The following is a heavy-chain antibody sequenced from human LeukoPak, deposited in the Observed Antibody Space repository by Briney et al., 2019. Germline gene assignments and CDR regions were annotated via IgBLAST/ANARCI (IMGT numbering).Heavy chain of an antibody. CDR1: GFIFSSYG. CDR3: ARGGVHHAFDV. V-gene: IGHV3-74*01. D-gene: IGHD3-3*01. Sequence: GGSLRLSCAPPGFIFSSYGSYWVRQVPGKGLEYVSRIDNDGRGTTYADSVKGRYTSSRDNTKNTVYLQMNRLRPEDTAMYYCARGGVHHAFDVWGQGTMVTVSS. CDR2: IDNDGRGT. J-gene: IGHJ3*01.